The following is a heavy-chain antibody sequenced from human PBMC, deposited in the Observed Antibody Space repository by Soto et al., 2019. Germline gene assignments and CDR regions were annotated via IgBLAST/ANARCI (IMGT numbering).Heavy chain of an antibody. Sequence: SETLSLTCTVSGGSISSYYWSWIRQPPGKGLEWIGYIYYSGSTNYNPSLKSRVTISVDTSKNQFSLKLSSVTAADTAVYFCARDPLRIVGAPVTGWFDPWGQGTLVTVSS. J-gene: IGHJ5*02. V-gene: IGHV4-59*12. CDR3: ARDPLRIVGAPVTGWFDP. CDR2: IYYSGST. D-gene: IGHD1-26*01. CDR1: GGSISSYY.